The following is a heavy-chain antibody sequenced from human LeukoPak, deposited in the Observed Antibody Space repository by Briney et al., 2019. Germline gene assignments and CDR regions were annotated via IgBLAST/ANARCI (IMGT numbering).Heavy chain of an antibody. CDR2: ISTYNGHT. V-gene: IGHV1-18*01. CDR1: GYTFSSYG. CDR3: ARGRYGSGTYRFDY. Sequence: AAVKLCCKAAGYTFSSYGICWVRHAPGQGLGWVGGISTYNGHTSYAQKLQGRGTMTTDTATSKTSVELKRLRSDEEGVYYCARGRYGSGTYRFDYWGQGTLVTASS. D-gene: IGHD3-10*01. J-gene: IGHJ4*02.